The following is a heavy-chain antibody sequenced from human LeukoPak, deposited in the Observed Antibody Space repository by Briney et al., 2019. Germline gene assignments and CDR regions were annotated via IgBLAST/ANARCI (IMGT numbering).Heavy chain of an antibody. Sequence: PGGSLRLSCAPSGFTFSSYAMSWVRQAPGKGLEWVSAISGSGYNTYYADSVKGRFTISRDNSKNTLYLQMNSLRAEDTAVYYCAKRSGGYYDSSGYYEDYWGQGTLVTVSS. CDR3: AKRSGGYYDSSGYYEDY. D-gene: IGHD3-22*01. CDR1: GFTFSSYA. V-gene: IGHV3-23*01. CDR2: ISGSGYNT. J-gene: IGHJ4*02.